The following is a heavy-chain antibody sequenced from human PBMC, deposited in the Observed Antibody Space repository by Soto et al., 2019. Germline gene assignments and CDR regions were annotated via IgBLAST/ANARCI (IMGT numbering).Heavy chain of an antibody. D-gene: IGHD4-17*01. J-gene: IGHJ6*02. Sequence: SQTLSLTCAISGDSVSSNSAAWNWIRQSPSRGLEWLGRTYYRSKWYNDYAVSVKSRITSHPDTSKNQFSLQLNSVTPEDTAVYYCARDPGYGDYGQFYYYYYGMDVWGQGTTVTVSS. CDR1: GDSVSSNSAA. V-gene: IGHV6-1*01. CDR3: ARDPGYGDYGQFYYYYYGMDV. CDR2: TYYRSKWYN.